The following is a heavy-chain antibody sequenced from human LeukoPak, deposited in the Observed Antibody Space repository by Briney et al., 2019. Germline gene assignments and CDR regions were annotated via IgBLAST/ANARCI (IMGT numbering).Heavy chain of an antibody. Sequence: GGSLRLSCAASGFTYSSYWMHWVRQAPGKGLVWVSRINSDGSSTSYADSVKGRFTISRDNAKNTLYLQMNSLRAEDTAVYYCAKDFGPLRYFDWLDYWGQGTLVTVSS. CDR2: INSDGSST. V-gene: IGHV3-74*01. CDR3: AKDFGPLRYFDWLDY. CDR1: GFTYSSYW. D-gene: IGHD3-9*01. J-gene: IGHJ4*02.